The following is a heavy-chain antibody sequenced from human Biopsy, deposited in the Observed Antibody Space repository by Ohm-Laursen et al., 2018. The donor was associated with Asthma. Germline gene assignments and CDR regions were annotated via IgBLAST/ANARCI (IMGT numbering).Heavy chain of an antibody. CDR1: GGTFNTYV. Sequence: SSVKVSCKSLGGTFNTYVIGWVRQAPGQGLEWMGGINSVFGITTYPQKFQDRVTITADDSTGTVYMELSSLRSEDTAVYYCARKAGSCISRTCYSLDFWGQGTLVTVSS. CDR3: ARKAGSCISRTCYSLDF. D-gene: IGHD2-2*01. J-gene: IGHJ4*02. CDR2: INSVFGIT. V-gene: IGHV1-69*01.